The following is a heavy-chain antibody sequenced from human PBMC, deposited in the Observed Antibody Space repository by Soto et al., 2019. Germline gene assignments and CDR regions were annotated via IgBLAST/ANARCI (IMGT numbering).Heavy chain of an antibody. CDR3: VKGEGYAFPLAP. V-gene: IGHV4-59*11. CDR1: GGSIRDHY. J-gene: IGHJ5*02. Sequence: QVQLQESGPGLVKPSETLSLTCTVSGGSIRDHYWSWIRQRPGRRLEWIGYIYSSGSTGYSPSLKSRVTISEDTSKNQCSLKMTSVTAADTAVYFCVKGEGYAFPLAPGGQGTLVTVS. CDR2: IYSSGST. D-gene: IGHD5-18*01.